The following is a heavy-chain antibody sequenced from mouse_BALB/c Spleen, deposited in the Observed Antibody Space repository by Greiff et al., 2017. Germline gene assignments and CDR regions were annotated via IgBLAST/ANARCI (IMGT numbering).Heavy chain of an antibody. CDR3: ARGDYYGSSPSYAMDY. CDR1: GFTFSSYA. J-gene: IGHJ4*01. Sequence: EVMLVESGGGLVKPGGSLKLSCAASGFTFSSYAMSWVRQTPEKRLEWVASISSGGSTYYPDSVKGRFTISRDNARNILFLQMTSLRSEDTAMYYCARGDYYGSSPSYAMDYWGQGTSVTVSS. CDR2: ISSGGST. V-gene: IGHV5-6-5*01. D-gene: IGHD1-1*01.